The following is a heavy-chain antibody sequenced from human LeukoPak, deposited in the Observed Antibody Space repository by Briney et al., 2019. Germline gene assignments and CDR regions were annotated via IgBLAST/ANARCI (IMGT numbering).Heavy chain of an antibody. CDR2: ISSSGSGGNT. CDR3: AKAPQRLLPMYYFDY. D-gene: IGHD2-15*01. CDR1: GVTLSSYA. V-gene: IGHV3-23*01. Sequence: GGSLRLSCAASGVTLSSYAMSWARQAPGKGLEWVSGISSSGSGGNTYYADSVKGRFTISRDNSKNTLYLQMNSLRAEDTAVYYCAKAPQRLLPMYYFDYWGQGTLVTVSS. J-gene: IGHJ4*02.